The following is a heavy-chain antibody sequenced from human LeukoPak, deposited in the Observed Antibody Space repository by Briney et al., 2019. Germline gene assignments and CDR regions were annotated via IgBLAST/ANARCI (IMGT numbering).Heavy chain of an antibody. CDR3: AKDRDDGSGTDYFDY. D-gene: IGHD3-10*01. V-gene: IGHV3-23*01. Sequence: GGSLRLSCAASGFTFSSYAMSWVRQAPGKGLESVSAISGSGGSTYYADSVKGRFTISRDNSKNTLYLQMNSLRAEDTAVYYCAKDRDDGSGTDYFDYWGQGTLVTVSS. CDR1: GFTFSSYA. J-gene: IGHJ4*02. CDR2: ISGSGGST.